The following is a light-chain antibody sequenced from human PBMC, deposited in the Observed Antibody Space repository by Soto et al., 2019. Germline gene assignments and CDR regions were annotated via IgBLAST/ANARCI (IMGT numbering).Light chain of an antibody. CDR1: SSDVGGYNY. CDR2: EVS. J-gene: IGLJ2*01. Sequence: QSALTQPPSASGSPGQSVTISCTGTSSDVGGYNYVSWYQQHPGKAPKLMIYEVSKRPSGVPDRFSGSKSGNTASLTVSGLQAEDEADYYCSSYAGSNNFVGVVFGGGTQLTVL. CDR3: SSYAGSNNFVGVV. V-gene: IGLV2-8*01.